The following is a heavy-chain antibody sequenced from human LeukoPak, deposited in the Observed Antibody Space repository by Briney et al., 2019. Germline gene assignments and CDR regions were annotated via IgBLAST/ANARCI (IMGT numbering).Heavy chain of an antibody. CDR2: ISSSSSYI. D-gene: IGHD6-19*01. J-gene: IGHJ3*02. Sequence: GGSLRLSCATSGFTLSGYGMHWVRQTPGKGLEWVSSISSSSSYIYYADSVKGRFTISRDNAKNSLYLQMNSLRAEDTAVCYCYSSGWYGDDAFDIWGQGTMVTVSS. V-gene: IGHV3-21*01. CDR1: GFTLSGYG. CDR3: YSSGWYGDDAFDI.